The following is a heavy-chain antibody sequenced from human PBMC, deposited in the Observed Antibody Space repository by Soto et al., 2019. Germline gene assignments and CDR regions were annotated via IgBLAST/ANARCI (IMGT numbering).Heavy chain of an antibody. J-gene: IGHJ4*02. CDR3: VRDTSPYSSGWHNRHSDY. D-gene: IGHD6-19*01. Sequence: QVQLVESGGGVVQPGRSLRLSCAASGFTFSSYAMHWVRQAPGKGLEWVAVISSDGSNKYYADSVKGRFTISSDNSKTLYPQMNSLRAEYTAVYYCVRDTSPYSSGWHNRHSDYWGQGTLVTVSS. CDR2: ISSDGSNK. CDR1: GFTFSSYA. V-gene: IGHV3-30-3*01.